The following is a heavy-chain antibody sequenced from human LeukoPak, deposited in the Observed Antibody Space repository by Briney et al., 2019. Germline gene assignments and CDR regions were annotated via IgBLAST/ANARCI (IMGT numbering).Heavy chain of an antibody. J-gene: IGHJ4*02. Sequence: GGSLRLSCAASGFTFSGDWMHWVRHAPGKGLVWVSHVSSAGYTTRYADSVKGRFTISRDNSKNTLYLQMNSLRAEDTAVYYCAKDGVAPSWGQGTLVTVSS. CDR1: GFTFSGDW. CDR2: VSSAGYTT. CDR3: AKDGVAPS. V-gene: IGHV3-74*01. D-gene: IGHD3-3*01.